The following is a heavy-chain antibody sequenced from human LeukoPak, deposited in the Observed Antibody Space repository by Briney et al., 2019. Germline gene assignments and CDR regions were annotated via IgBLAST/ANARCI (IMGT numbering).Heavy chain of an antibody. J-gene: IGHJ4*02. D-gene: IGHD2/OR15-2a*01. V-gene: IGHV4-59*01. CDR2: IYYSGST. Sequence: PSETLSLTCTVSGGSISSYYWSWIRQPPGKGLEWIGYIYYSGSTNYNPSFKSRVTISVDTSKNQFSLKLSSVTAADTTVYYCAGWPWATCNYDYWGQGTLVTVSS. CDR1: GGSISSYY. CDR3: AGWPWATCNYDY.